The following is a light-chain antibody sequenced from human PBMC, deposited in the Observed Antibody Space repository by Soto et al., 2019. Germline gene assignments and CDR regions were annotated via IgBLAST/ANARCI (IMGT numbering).Light chain of an antibody. CDR3: ETWDINTHVV. Sequence: QLVLTQSSSASASLGSSVKLTCTLSSGHTTYIIAWHQQQPGKAPRYLMKLETSGSYNKGSGVPDRFSGSSSGADRYLTISNLQFEDEADYYCETWDINTHVVFGGGPKVTVL. CDR2: LETSGSY. V-gene: IGLV4-60*02. J-gene: IGLJ2*01. CDR1: SGHTTYI.